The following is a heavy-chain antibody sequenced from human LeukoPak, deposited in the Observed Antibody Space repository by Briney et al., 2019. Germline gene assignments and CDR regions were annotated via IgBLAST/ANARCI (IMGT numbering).Heavy chain of an antibody. J-gene: IGHJ4*02. CDR3: VKEGDYGYYFDY. D-gene: IGHD3-16*01. V-gene: IGHV3-64D*06. CDR2: INSNGGGT. CDR1: GFTFSSYA. Sequence: PGGSLRLSCSASGFTFSSYAMDWVRQAPGKGLEYVSTINSNGGGTYYADSVKGRFTISRDDSKNTLYLRMSSLRAEDTAVYYCVKEGDYGYYFDYWGQGTLVTVSS.